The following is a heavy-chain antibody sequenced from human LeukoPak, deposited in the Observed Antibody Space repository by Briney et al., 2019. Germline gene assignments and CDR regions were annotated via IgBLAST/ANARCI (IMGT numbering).Heavy chain of an antibody. CDR3: ARETWSGYYKGFDY. V-gene: IGHV3-23*01. Sequence: PGGSLRLSCAASGFTFSLYAMDWVRQAPGKGLEWVSEISGSGGSTDYADSVKGRFTISRDNSKNTVYLQMNSLRAEDTAVYYCARETWSGYYKGFDYWGQGTLVTVSS. CDR1: GFTFSLYA. D-gene: IGHD3-3*01. J-gene: IGHJ4*02. CDR2: ISGSGGST.